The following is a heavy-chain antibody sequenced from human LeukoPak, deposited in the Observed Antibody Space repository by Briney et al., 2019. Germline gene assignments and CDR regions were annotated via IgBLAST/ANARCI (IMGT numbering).Heavy chain of an antibody. CDR3: ARVGCSSTSCYAYYYYYMDV. D-gene: IGHD2-2*01. CDR2: IYSSGST. V-gene: IGHV4-39*07. Sequence: SETLSLTCSVSGASISSGSNYWGWIRQPPGKTLEWIGSIYSSGSTYYNPSLKSRVIIIIDTSKNQFSLKLSSVTAADTAVYYCARVGCSSTSCYAYYYYYMDVWGKGTTVTVSS. J-gene: IGHJ6*03. CDR1: GASISSGSNY.